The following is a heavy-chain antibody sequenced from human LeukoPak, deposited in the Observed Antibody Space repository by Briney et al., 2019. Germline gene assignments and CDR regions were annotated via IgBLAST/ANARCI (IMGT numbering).Heavy chain of an antibody. J-gene: IGHJ6*03. CDR1: GYSISSGYY. CDR2: IYHSGST. Sequence: KASETLSLTCTVSGYSISSGYYWGWIRQPPGKGLEWIGSIYHSGSTYYNPSLKSRVTISVDTSKNQFSLKLSSVTAADTAVYYCARRSTTVTTSGKGEYYYYYYMDVWGKGTTVTVSS. D-gene: IGHD4-17*01. CDR3: ARRSTTVTTSGKGEYYYYYYMDV. V-gene: IGHV4-38-2*02.